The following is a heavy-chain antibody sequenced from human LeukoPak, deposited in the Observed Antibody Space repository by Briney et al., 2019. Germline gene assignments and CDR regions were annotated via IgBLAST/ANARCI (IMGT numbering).Heavy chain of an antibody. CDR3: AKVSYYDSSGYNDY. D-gene: IGHD3-22*01. CDR1: GFTFSSYG. J-gene: IGHJ4*02. V-gene: IGHV3-30*02. CDR2: IRYDGSNK. Sequence: GGSLRLSCAASGFTFSSYGMHWVRQAPGKGLEWVAFIRYDGSNKYYADSVKGRFTISRDNSKNTLYLQMNGLRAEDTAVYYCAKVSYYDSSGYNDYWGQGTLVTVSS.